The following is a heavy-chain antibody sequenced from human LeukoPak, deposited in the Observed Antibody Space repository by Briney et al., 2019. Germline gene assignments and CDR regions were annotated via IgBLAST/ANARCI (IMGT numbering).Heavy chain of an antibody. J-gene: IGHJ6*03. V-gene: IGHV3-23*01. CDR1: GFTFSSYA. D-gene: IGHD2-15*01. CDR2: ISGSGGST. CDR3: ASTTPYCSGGSCYSLPYYYYMDV. Sequence: GGSLRLSCAASGFTFSSYAMSWVRQAPGKGLECVSAISGSGGSTYYADSVKGRFTISRDNSKNTLYLQMNSLRAEDTAVYYCASTTPYCSGGSCYSLPYYYYMDVWGKGTTVTVSS.